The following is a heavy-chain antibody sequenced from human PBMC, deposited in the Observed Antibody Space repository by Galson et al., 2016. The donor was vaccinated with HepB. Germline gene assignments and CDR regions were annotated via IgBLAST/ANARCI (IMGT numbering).Heavy chain of an antibody. CDR2: VSHNGYT. J-gene: IGHJ3*01. Sequence: SETLSLTCTVYGGSFSAHYWSWIRQPPGKGLEWIGEVSHNGYTNYNPSLKSRVTMSADTSTNQLSLNLTSVTAPDTAVYYLARVRITERVVVPTGYNALDVWGQGTMVTVSS. V-gene: IGHV4-34*01. D-gene: IGHD1-20*01. CDR1: GGSFSAHY. CDR3: ARVRITERVVVPTGYNALDV.